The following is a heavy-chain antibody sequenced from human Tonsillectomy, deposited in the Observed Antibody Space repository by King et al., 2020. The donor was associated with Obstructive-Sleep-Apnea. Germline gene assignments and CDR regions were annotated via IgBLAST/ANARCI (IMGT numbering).Heavy chain of an antibody. V-gene: IGHV3-30*02. CDR1: GFTFSSYG. D-gene: IGHD6-19*01. J-gene: IGHJ4*02. CDR2: IRYDGSNK. Sequence: VQLVESGGGVVQPGRSLRLSCAASGFTFSSYGMHWVRQAPGKGLEWVAFIRYDGSNKYYADSVKGRFTISRDNSKNTLYLQMNSLRAGDTAVYYCAGAPGGFPVIAVDGTADYWGQGTLVTVSS. CDR3: AGAPGGFPVIAVDGTADY.